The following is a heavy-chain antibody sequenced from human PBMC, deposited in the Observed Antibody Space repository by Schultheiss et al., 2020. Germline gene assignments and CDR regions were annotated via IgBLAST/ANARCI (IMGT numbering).Heavy chain of an antibody. J-gene: IGHJ5*02. CDR1: GFTFSSYG. V-gene: IGHV3-33*01. CDR3: ATGITTVRFDP. CDR2: IWYDGSNK. Sequence: GGSLRLSCAASGFTFSSYGMHWVRQAPGKGLEWVAVIWYDGSNKYYADSVKGRFTIPRDNSKNTLYLQMNSLRAEDTAVYYCATGITTVRFDPWGQGTLVTVSS. D-gene: IGHD4-17*01.